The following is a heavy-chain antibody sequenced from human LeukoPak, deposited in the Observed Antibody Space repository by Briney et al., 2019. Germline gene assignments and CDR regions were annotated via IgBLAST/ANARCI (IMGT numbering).Heavy chain of an antibody. CDR1: GFTVSSNY. Sequence: PGGSLRLSCAASGFTVSSNYMSWVRQAPGKGLEWVSVIYSGGSTYYADSVKGRLTISRDNSKNTLYLQMNSLRAEDTAVYYCARKTGNDAFDIWGQGTMVTVSS. CDR3: ARKTGNDAFDI. CDR2: IYSGGST. J-gene: IGHJ3*02. V-gene: IGHV3-53*01.